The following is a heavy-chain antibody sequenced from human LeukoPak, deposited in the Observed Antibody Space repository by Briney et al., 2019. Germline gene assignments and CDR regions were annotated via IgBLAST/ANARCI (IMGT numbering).Heavy chain of an antibody. CDR2: IYPGDSDT. D-gene: IGHD3-3*01. V-gene: IGHV5-51*07. J-gene: IGHJ6*03. Sequence: GESLKISCKGSGYSFTSYWIGWVHQMPGKGLEWMGIIYPGDSDTRYSPSFQGQVTISADKSISTAYLQWSSLKASDTAMYYCARQAYVGITIFGVVITPPYYYYMDVWGKGTTVTVSS. CDR3: ARQAYVGITIFGVVITPPYYYYMDV. CDR1: GYSFTSYW.